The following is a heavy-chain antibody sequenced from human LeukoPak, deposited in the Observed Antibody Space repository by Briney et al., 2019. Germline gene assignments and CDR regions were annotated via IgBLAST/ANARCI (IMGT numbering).Heavy chain of an antibody. Sequence: GGSLRLSCAASGLTFSSYAMSWVRQAPGKGLEWVSAISGSGGSTYYADSVKGRFTISRDNSKNTLYLQMNSLRAEDTAVYYCAKDNYLEVYSSGWFDYWGQGTLVTVSS. CDR3: AKDNYLEVYSSGWFDY. CDR1: GLTFSSYA. J-gene: IGHJ4*02. V-gene: IGHV3-23*01. CDR2: ISGSGGST. D-gene: IGHD6-19*01.